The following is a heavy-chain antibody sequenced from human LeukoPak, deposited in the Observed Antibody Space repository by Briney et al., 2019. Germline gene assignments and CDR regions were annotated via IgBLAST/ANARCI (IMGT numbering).Heavy chain of an antibody. CDR1: GYTFTSYD. D-gene: IGHD6-19*01. J-gene: IGHJ4*02. CDR2: MNPNSGNT. V-gene: IGHV1-8*01. Sequence: ASVKVSCKASGYTFTSYDINWVRQATGQGLEWMGWMNPNSGNTGYAQKFQGRVTMTRNTSISTAYMELSSLRSEDTAVYYCARAPRLRSSGWSLYYFDYWGQGTLVTVSS. CDR3: ARAPRLRSSGWSLYYFDY.